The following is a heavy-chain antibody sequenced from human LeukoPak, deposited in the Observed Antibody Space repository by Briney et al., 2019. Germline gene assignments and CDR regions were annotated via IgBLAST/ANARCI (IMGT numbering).Heavy chain of an antibody. CDR2: ISYDGSNK. D-gene: IGHD3-10*01. Sequence: GGSLRLSCAASGFTFSSYGMHWVCQAPGKGLEWVAVISYDGSNKYYADSVKGRFTISRDNSKNTLYLQMNSLRAEDTAVYYCAKDKGEWFGELLNPYFDYWGQGTLVTVSS. CDR1: GFTFSSYG. J-gene: IGHJ4*02. V-gene: IGHV3-30*18. CDR3: AKDKGEWFGELLNPYFDY.